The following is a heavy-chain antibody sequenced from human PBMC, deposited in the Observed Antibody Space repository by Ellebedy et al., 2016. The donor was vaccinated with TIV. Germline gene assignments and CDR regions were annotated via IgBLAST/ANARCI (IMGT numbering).Heavy chain of an antibody. CDR1: GFTYSNYW. D-gene: IGHD3-10*01. CDR2: IKEDGSAK. CDR3: ARDVIYYFSSGSYYKRLDY. V-gene: IGHV3-7*01. Sequence: PGGSLRLSCAASGFTYSNYWMSWVRQAPGKGLEWVANIKEDGSAKNYAGSVQGRFTISRDNVKNSVYLQMNSLRAEDTAVYYCARDVIYYFSSGSYYKRLDYWGQGTLVTVSS. J-gene: IGHJ4*02.